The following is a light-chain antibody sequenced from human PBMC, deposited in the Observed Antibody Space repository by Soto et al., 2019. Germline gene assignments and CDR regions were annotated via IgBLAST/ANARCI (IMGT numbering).Light chain of an antibody. CDR1: QSISNY. V-gene: IGKV1-5*03. CDR3: QHRT. CDR2: KAS. Sequence: DIXMTQSPSTLSASVGDRVTITCRASQSISNYLAWYQQKPGKAPNLLIYKASTLQSGVPSRFSGSGSGTEFALTISSLQPEDFATYYCQHRTFGQGTKLEIK. J-gene: IGKJ2*01.